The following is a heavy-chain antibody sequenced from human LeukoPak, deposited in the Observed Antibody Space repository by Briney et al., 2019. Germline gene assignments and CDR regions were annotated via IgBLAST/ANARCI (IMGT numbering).Heavy chain of an antibody. CDR3: VREIGTYFDY. CDR1: GFSFSDSY. CDR2: LSTRSSSK. D-gene: IGHD1-26*01. Sequence: GGSLRLSCAAYGFSFSDSYMACVRQAPGKGLEWISNLSTRSSSKAYADSVKGRFVVSRDNGNNSPYLHMTSLGVADTAVYFCVREIGTYFDYWGQGALVTVSS. J-gene: IGHJ4*02. V-gene: IGHV3-11*01.